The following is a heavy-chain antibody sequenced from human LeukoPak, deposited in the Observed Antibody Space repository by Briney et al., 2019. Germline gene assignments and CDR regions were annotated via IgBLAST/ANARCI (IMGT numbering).Heavy chain of an antibody. J-gene: IGHJ4*02. CDR1: GYTFTGYY. CDR3: ARQLQLLDY. CDR2: FNPDSGGT. D-gene: IGHD6-13*01. Sequence: ASAKVSCKASGYTFTGYYMHWVRQAPGQGLEWMGWFNPDSGGTHYAQKFQGRVTMTRDTSISTAYMELNRLRSDDTAVYYCARQLQLLDYWGQGTLVTVSS. V-gene: IGHV1-2*02.